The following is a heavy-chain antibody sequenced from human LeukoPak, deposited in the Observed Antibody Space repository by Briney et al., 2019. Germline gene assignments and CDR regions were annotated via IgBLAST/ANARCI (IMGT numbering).Heavy chain of an antibody. CDR3: ARDYGGSSPFDY. D-gene: IGHD4-23*01. V-gene: IGHV3-48*03. Sequence: GGSLRFSCVASGYTFSTYEMNWVRQAPGKGLEWVSYISSSGSTIYYADSVKGRFTISRDNAKNSLYLQMNGLRAEDTAVYYCARDYGGSSPFDYWGQGTLVTVSS. CDR2: ISSSGSTI. CDR1: GYTFSTYE. J-gene: IGHJ4*02.